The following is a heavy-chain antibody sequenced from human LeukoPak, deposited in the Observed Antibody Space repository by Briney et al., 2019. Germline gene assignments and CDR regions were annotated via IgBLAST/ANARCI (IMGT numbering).Heavy chain of an antibody. J-gene: IGHJ5*02. V-gene: IGHV1-69*04. CDR2: IIPIFGIA. D-gene: IGHD4-17*01. CDR1: GGTFSSYA. Sequence: SVKVSCKASGGTFSSYAISWVRQAPGQGLEWMGRIIPIFGIANYAQKFQGRVTITADKSTSTAYMELSSLRSEDTAVYYCARRATAGGYGETGWFDPWGQGTLVTVSS. CDR3: ARRATAGGYGETGWFDP.